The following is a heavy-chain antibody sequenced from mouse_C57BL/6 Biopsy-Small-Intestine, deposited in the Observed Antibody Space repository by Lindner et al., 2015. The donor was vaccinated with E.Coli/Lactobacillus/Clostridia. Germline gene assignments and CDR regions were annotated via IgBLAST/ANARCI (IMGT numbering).Heavy chain of an antibody. D-gene: IGHD5-2*01. V-gene: IGHV14-3*02. J-gene: IGHJ2*01. Sequence: VQLQESGAELVRPGASVKLSCTASGFNIKDDFLHWVKQRPEQGLEWIGRIDPANGYIRYVPRFQDKATITADTSSNTAYLQLSSLTSEDTAVYYCARGNIFYFDYWGQGTTLTVSS. CDR2: IDPANGYI. CDR1: GFNIKDDF. CDR3: ARGNIFYFDY.